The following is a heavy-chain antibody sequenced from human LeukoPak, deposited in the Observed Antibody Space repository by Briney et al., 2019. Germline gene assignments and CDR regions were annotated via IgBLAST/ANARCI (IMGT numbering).Heavy chain of an antibody. D-gene: IGHD4-17*01. J-gene: IGHJ4*02. Sequence: SQTLSLTCTVSGGSISSGDYYWSWIRQPPGKGLEWIGYIYYSGSTYYNLSLKSRVTISVDTSKNQFSLKLSSVTAADTAVYYCATYYGDYEGVGVWGQGTLVTVSS. CDR1: GGSISSGDYY. CDR2: IYYSGST. CDR3: ATYYGDYEGVGV. V-gene: IGHV4-30-4*01.